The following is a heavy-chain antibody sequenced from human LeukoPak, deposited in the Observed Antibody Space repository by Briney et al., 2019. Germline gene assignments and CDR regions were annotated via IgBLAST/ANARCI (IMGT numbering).Heavy chain of an antibody. CDR3: ARRESSSWYYFGY. V-gene: IGHV4-39*01. J-gene: IGHJ4*02. CDR2: IYCSGST. D-gene: IGHD6-13*01. Sequence: SETLSLTCTVSGGSISSSSYYWGWIRQPPGKGLEWIGSIYCSGSTYYNPSLKSRVTISVDTSKNQFSLKLSSVTAADTAVYYCARRESSSWYYFGYWGQGTLVTVSS. CDR1: GGSISSSSYY.